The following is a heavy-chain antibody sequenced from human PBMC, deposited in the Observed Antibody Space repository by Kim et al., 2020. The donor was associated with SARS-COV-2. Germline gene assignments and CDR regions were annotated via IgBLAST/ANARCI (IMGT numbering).Heavy chain of an antibody. V-gene: IGHV1-69*13. J-gene: IGHJ6*02. D-gene: IGHD2-15*01. CDR1: GGTFSSYA. Sequence: SVKVSCKASGGTFSSYAISWVRQAPGQGLEWMGGIIPIFGTANYAQKFQGRVTITADESTSTAYMELSSLRSEDTAVYYCARPRGVVVVAATGYYYYGMDVWGQGTTVTVSS. CDR3: ARPRGVVVVAATGYYYYGMDV. CDR2: IIPIFGTA.